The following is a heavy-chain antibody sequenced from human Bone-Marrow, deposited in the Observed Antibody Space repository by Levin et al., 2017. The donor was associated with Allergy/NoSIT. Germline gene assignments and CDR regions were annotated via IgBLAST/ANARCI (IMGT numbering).Heavy chain of an antibody. D-gene: IGHD3-9*01. J-gene: IGHJ3*02. CDR3: ARGARRYFDWGDGFDI. CDR1: GDSIMSSSW. CDR2: IYHSGNT. V-gene: IGHV4-4*02. Sequence: SETLSLTCTVSGDSIMSSSWWSWVRQVPGKGLEWIGEIYHSGNTNFNPSLQSRVTISVDISRNQFSLKLSSVIAADTAVSFCARGARRYFDWGDGFDIWGQGTAVTVSS.